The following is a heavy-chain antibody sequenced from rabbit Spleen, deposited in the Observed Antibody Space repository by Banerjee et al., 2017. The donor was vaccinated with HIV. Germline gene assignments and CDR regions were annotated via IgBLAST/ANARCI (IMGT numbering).Heavy chain of an antibody. J-gene: IGHJ4*01. CDR1: GFSFSNKAV. D-gene: IGHD1-1*01. Sequence: QEQLVESGGGLVKPEGSLKLSCTASGFSFSNKAVMCWVRQAPGKGLEWIACIYVGSSGFTYFATWAKGRFTCSKTSSTTVTLQMTSLTAADTATYFCARDLTSVIGWNFNLWGPGTLVTVS. CDR3: ARDLTSVIGWNFNL. CDR2: IYVGSSGFT. V-gene: IGHV1S45*01.